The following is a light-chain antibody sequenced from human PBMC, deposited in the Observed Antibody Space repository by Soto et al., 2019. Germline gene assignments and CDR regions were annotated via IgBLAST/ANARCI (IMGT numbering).Light chain of an antibody. CDR3: QQYNSWPYT. Sequence: EIVLTQSPSTLPVSPGERVTLSCGASQSIISGLAWYQQKPGQAPRLLIPGVSTRATGSPARFSGSGSGTEFTLTVNSLQSEDFELYYCQQYNSWPYTFGQGTKVDIK. J-gene: IGKJ2*01. CDR2: GVS. CDR1: QSIISG. V-gene: IGKV3-15*01.